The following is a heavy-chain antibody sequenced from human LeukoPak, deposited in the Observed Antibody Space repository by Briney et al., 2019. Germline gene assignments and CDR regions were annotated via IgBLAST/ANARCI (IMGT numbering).Heavy chain of an antibody. V-gene: IGHV3-23*01. D-gene: IGHD2-2*01. CDR2: ISGSGGGT. CDR3: ATDCSSTSCEIDY. J-gene: IGHJ4*02. CDR1: GFTFSSYA. Sequence: GGSLRLSCAASGFTFSSYAMSWVRQAPGKGLEWVSAISGSGGGTYYADSVKGRFTISRDNSKNTLYLQMNSLRAEDTAVYYCATDCSSTSCEIDYWGQGTLVTVSS.